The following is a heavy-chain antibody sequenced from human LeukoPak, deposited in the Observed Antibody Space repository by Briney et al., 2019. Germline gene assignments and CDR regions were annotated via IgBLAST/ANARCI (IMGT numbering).Heavy chain of an antibody. J-gene: IGHJ4*02. D-gene: IGHD7-27*01. V-gene: IGHV1-2*06. CDR2: INPNSGGT. Sequence: GASVKVSCXASGYTFTVYYMHWVRQAPGQGLEWMGRINPNSGGTNYAQKFQGRVTMTRDTSISTAYMELSRPRSDDTAVYYCARREGTGDRPFDYWGQGTLVTVSS. CDR3: ARREGTGDRPFDY. CDR1: GYTFTVYY.